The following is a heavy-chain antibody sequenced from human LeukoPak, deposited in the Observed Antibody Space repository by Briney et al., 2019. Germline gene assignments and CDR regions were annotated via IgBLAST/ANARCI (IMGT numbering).Heavy chain of an antibody. CDR1: GFTFSSYG. CDR2: ISYDGSNK. D-gene: IGHD3-10*01. V-gene: IGHV3-30*03. CDR3: VTGWGVYAFDI. Sequence: GGSVRLSCAASGFTFSSYGMHWVRQAPGKGLEWVTVISYDGSNKYYADSVKGRFTISRDNAKNSLYLQMNSLRAEDTAVYYCVTGWGVYAFDIWGQGTMVTVSS. J-gene: IGHJ3*02.